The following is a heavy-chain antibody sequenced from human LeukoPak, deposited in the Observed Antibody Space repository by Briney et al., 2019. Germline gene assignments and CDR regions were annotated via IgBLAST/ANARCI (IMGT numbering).Heavy chain of an antibody. CDR2: IYHSGST. V-gene: IGHV4-30-2*06. D-gene: IGHD4-23*01. CDR1: GGSISSGGYY. CDR3: ARLRWGAFDI. J-gene: IGHJ3*02. Sequence: SQTLSLTCTVSGGSISSGGYYWSWIRQSPGKGLEWIGYIYHSGSTYYNPSLKSRVTISVDRSKNQFSLKLSSVTAADTAVYYCARLRWGAFDIWGQGTMVTVSS.